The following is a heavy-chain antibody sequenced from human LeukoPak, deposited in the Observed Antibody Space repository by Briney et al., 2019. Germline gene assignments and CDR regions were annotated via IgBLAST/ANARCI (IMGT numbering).Heavy chain of an antibody. CDR3: AKSADIVVVPAATYYFDY. Sequence: GGSLRLSCAASGFTFSSYGMHWVRQAPGKGLEWVAFIRYDGSNKYYADSVKGRFTISRDNSKNTLYLQMNSLRAEDTAVYYCAKSADIVVVPAATYYFDYWGQGTLVTVSS. J-gene: IGHJ4*02. CDR2: IRYDGSNK. D-gene: IGHD2-2*01. V-gene: IGHV3-30*02. CDR1: GFTFSSYG.